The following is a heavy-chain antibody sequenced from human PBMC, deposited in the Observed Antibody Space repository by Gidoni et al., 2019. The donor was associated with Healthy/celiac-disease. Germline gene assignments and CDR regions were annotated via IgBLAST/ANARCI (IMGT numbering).Heavy chain of an antibody. Sequence: QVQLQESGPGLVKPSETLSLTCTVSGGSISSYYWSWIRQPPGKGLEWIGYIYYSGSTNYNPSLKSRVTISVDTSKNQFSLKLSSVTAADTAVYYCARVNPGWRWLQLFDYWGQGTLVTVSS. CDR3: ARVNPGWRWLQLFDY. J-gene: IGHJ4*02. CDR2: IYYSGST. CDR1: GGSISSYY. V-gene: IGHV4-59*01. D-gene: IGHD2-21*01.